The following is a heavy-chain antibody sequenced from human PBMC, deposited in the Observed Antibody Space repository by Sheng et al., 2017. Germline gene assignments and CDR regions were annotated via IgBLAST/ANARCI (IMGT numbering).Heavy chain of an antibody. V-gene: IGHV3-33*01. CDR1: GFTFSSYG. J-gene: IGHJ4*02. Sequence: QVQLVESGGGVVQPGRSLRLSCAASGFTFSSYGMHWVRQAPGKGLEWVAVIWYDGSNKYYADSVKGRFTISRDNSKNTLYLQMNSLRAEDTAVYYCARGGGYDFWSGYLALDYWGQGTLVTVSS. D-gene: IGHD3-3*01. CDR3: ARGGGYDFWSGYLALDY. CDR2: IWYDGSNK.